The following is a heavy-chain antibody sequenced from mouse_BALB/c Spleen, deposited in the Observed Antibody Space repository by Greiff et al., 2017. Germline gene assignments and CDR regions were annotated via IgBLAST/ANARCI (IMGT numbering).Heavy chain of an antibody. J-gene: IGHJ4*01. V-gene: IGHV5-6-3*01. CDR1: GFTFSSYG. Sequence: DVKLVESGGGLVQPGGSLKLSCAASGFTFSSYGMSWVRQTPDKRLELVATINSNGGSTYYPDSVKGRFTISRDNAKNTLYLQMSSLKSEDTAMYYCARYDYGYAMDYWGQGTSVTVSS. CDR3: ARYDYGYAMDY. CDR2: INSNGGST. D-gene: IGHD2-4*01.